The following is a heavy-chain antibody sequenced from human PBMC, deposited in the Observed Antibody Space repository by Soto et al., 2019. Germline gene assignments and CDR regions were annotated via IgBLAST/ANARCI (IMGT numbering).Heavy chain of an antibody. CDR2: ISAYNGNT. Sequence: QVQLVQSGAEVKKPGASVKVSCKASGYTFTSYGISWVRQAPGQGLEWMGWISAYNGNTNYAQKLQGRVTMTTDTSTSTAYRELRSLRSDDTAVYYCARDRDIVVVPAAISNYYYGMDVWGQGTTVTVSS. CDR1: GYTFTSYG. V-gene: IGHV1-18*04. D-gene: IGHD2-2*02. J-gene: IGHJ6*02. CDR3: ARDRDIVVVPAAISNYYYGMDV.